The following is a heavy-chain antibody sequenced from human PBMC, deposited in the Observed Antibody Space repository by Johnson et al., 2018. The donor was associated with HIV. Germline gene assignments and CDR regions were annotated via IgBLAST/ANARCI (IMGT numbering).Heavy chain of an antibody. CDR2: ISGDGSSS. J-gene: IGHJ3*02. CDR3: ARAQLLADDAFNN. CDR1: GFTISTFW. Sequence: VQLVESGGALVQPGGSLSLSCEVSGFTISTFWMHWVRHVPGKGLMWVSRISGDGSSSSYADSVKGRFTISRDNAKNTLYLQLNSLRVEDTAIYYCARAQLLADDAFNNWGQGTMVTVSS. V-gene: IGHV3-74*02. D-gene: IGHD6-6*01.